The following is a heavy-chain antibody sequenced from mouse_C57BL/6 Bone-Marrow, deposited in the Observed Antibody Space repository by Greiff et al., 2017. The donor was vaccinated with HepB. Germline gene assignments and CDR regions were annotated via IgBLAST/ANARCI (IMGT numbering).Heavy chain of an antibody. V-gene: IGHV7-3*01. CDR1: GFTFTDYY. Sequence: EVKLVESGGGLVQPGGSLSLSCAASGFTFTDYYMSWVRQPPGKALEWLGFLRNKANGYTTEYSASVKGRFTISRDNSQSILYLQMNALRAEDSATYYCARYYYGSSYAFDYWGQGTTLTVSS. CDR3: ARYYYGSSYAFDY. D-gene: IGHD1-1*01. J-gene: IGHJ2*01. CDR2: LRNKANGYTT.